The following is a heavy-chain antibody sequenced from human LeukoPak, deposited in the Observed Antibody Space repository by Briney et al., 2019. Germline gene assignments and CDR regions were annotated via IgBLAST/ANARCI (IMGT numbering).Heavy chain of an antibody. V-gene: IGHV4-59*08. CDR3: ARHPLGGDYLRWFDP. D-gene: IGHD4-17*01. J-gene: IGHJ5*02. CDR2: IYYSGSI. Sequence: SETLSLTCTVSGDSISNYYWNWIRQPPGKGLEWIGYIYYSGSINYNPSLKSRVTISVDTSKNQFSLKLSSVTAADTAVYYCARHPLGGDYLRWFDPWGQGTLVTVSS. CDR1: GDSISNYY.